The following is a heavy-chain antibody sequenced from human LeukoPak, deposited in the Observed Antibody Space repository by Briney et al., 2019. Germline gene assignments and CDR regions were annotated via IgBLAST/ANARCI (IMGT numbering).Heavy chain of an antibody. D-gene: IGHD6-25*01. CDR2: LYYSGTT. V-gene: IGHV4-31*03. J-gene: IGHJ1*01. CDR3: ARGDSGASEYFQH. CDR1: GASINIGGYY. Sequence: PSETLSLTCTVSGASINIGGYYWSWIRQHPGKGLEWIGYLYYSGTTYYNPSLKSRITISLDTSKSQFSLKLDSVTVADTAVYYCARGDSGASEYFQHWGQGTLVTVSS.